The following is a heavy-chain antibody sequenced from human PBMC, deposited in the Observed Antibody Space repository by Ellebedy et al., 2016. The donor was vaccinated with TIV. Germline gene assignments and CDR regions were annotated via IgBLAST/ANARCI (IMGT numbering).Heavy chain of an antibody. CDR2: ISCYNGNT. V-gene: IGHV1-18*01. J-gene: IGHJ4*02. Sequence: AASVKVSCKASGYTFTSFGIIWVRQDPGQGLEWMGWISCYNGNTKYEQTFQGRLTMTTDTSTNTAYMELRSLRPDDTAVYFCARGGNYYTSSGDYRYYFDYWGQGTLVTVSS. CDR3: ARGGNYYTSSGDYRYYFDY. D-gene: IGHD2-21*02. CDR1: GYTFTSFG.